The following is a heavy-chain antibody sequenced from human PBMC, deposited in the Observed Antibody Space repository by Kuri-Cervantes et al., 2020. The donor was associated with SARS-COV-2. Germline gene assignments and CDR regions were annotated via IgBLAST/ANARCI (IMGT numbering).Heavy chain of an antibody. CDR2: IYYSGST. CDR3: AKDGDYESRGNYVDY. V-gene: IGHV4-39*02. J-gene: IGHJ4*02. D-gene: IGHD4-17*01. Sequence: SETLSLTCTVSGGSSSSSSYYWGWIRQPPGKGLDWIGSIYYSGSTYNNPSLKSRVTISVATSKTQFSLKLSSVTAADTAVYYCAKDGDYESRGNYVDYWGQGTLVTVSS. CDR1: GGSSSSSSYY.